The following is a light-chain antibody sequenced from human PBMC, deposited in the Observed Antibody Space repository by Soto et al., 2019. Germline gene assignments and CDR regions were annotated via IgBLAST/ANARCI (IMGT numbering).Light chain of an antibody. CDR2: DNN. CDR3: GTWDSSLSAVV. J-gene: IGLJ2*01. Sequence: QSVLTQPPSVSAAPGQTVTISCSGSSSNIGKNYVSWYQQVPGTAPKLVIYDNNNRPSGIPDRFSGSKSGTSATLGITGLQTGDEADYFCGTWDSSLSAVVFGGGTKLTVL. CDR1: SSNIGKNY. V-gene: IGLV1-51*01.